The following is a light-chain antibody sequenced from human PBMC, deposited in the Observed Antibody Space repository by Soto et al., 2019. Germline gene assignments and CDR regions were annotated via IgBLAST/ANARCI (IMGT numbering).Light chain of an antibody. Sequence: EIVLTQSPATLSLSPGERATLSCRASQSISSYLAWYQQKPDQAPGLLIYDASNRATGIPARFSGSGSGTDFTLTISSLELEDFAVYYCHQRSTWPFTFGPGTKVDIK. CDR1: QSISSY. CDR3: HQRSTWPFT. CDR2: DAS. V-gene: IGKV3-11*01. J-gene: IGKJ3*01.